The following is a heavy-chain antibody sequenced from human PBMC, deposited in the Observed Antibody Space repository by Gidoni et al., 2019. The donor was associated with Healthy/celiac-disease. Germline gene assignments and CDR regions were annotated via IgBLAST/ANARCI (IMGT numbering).Heavy chain of an antibody. D-gene: IGHD2-15*01. V-gene: IGHV1-3*01. Sequence: QVQLVQSGAEVKKPGASVMVSCKASGSTFTTYAMHWVRQAPGQRLEWMGWINAGNGNQKYSQKFQGRVTITRDTSASTAYMELSSLRSEDTAVYYCARGCSGGSCYSVNGMDVWGQGTTVTVSS. CDR3: ARGCSGGSCYSVNGMDV. J-gene: IGHJ6*02. CDR2: INAGNGNQ. CDR1: GSTFTTYA.